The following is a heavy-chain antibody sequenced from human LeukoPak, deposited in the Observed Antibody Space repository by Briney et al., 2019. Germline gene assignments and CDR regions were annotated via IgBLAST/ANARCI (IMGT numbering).Heavy chain of an antibody. Sequence: GGSLRLSCAASGFTFDDYAMHWVRQAPGKGLEWVSGISWNSGSIGYADSVKGRFTISRDNAKNSLYLQMNSLRAEDTALYYCARWRGRDIRYYYYGMDVWGQGTTVTVSS. J-gene: IGHJ6*02. CDR2: ISWNSGSI. D-gene: IGHD3-9*01. V-gene: IGHV3-9*01. CDR1: GFTFDDYA. CDR3: ARWRGRDIRYYYYGMDV.